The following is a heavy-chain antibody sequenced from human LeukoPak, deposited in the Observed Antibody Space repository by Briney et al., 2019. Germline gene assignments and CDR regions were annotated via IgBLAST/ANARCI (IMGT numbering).Heavy chain of an antibody. CDR3: ARRDIVVVVSASDY. CDR2: ISSSGTYT. CDR1: GFIFSDYY. Sequence: GGSLRLSCAASGFIFSDYYMSWIRQAPGKGLEWVSYISSSGTYTYYADSVKGRFTISRDNAKNSLYLQMSSLTAEDTALYYCARRDIVVVVSASDYWGQGTLVTVSS. V-gene: IGHV3-11*06. J-gene: IGHJ4*02. D-gene: IGHD2-15*01.